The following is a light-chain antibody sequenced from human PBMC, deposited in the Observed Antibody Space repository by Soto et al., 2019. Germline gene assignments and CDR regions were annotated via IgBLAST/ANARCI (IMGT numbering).Light chain of an antibody. V-gene: IGKV3-20*01. CDR1: QSVNSNY. Sequence: EIVLTQSPGTLSLSPGERVTLSCRASQSVNSNYLAWYQQKPGQAPRPLIYGTSSRATDIPDRFSGSGSGTDFTLTICRLEPEDFAVYYCQQYGDGNSPKYSFGQGTKLEIK. CDR2: GTS. CDR3: QQYGDGNSPKYS. J-gene: IGKJ2*03.